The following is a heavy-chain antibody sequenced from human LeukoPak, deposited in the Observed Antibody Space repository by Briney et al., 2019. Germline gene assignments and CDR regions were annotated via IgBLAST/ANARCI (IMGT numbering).Heavy chain of an antibody. J-gene: IGHJ3*02. CDR1: GYTFSSYY. CDR3: AREQWLGHDAFDI. D-gene: IGHD6-19*01. V-gene: IGHV1-46*01. CDR2: INPSGST. Sequence: ASVKVSCKASGYTFSSYYMHWVRQAPGQGLEWMGIINPSGSTSNAQKFQGRVTMTRDMSTTTVYMELSSLRSEDTAVYYCAREQWLGHDAFDIWGLGTMVTVSS.